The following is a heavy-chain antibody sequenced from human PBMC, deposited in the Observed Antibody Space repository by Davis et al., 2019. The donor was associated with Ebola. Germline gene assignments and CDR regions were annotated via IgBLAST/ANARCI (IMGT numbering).Heavy chain of an antibody. CDR3: ARDSGVYDFWSGYYLSYYYYMDV. CDR1: GYTFTGYY. J-gene: IGHJ6*03. Sequence: ASVKVSCKASGYTFTGYYMHWVRQAPGQGLEWMGWISAYNGNTNYAQKLQGRVTMTTDTSTSTAYMELRSLRSDDTAVYYCARDSGVYDFWSGYYLSYYYYMDVWGKGTTVTVSS. V-gene: IGHV1-18*04. CDR2: ISAYNGNT. D-gene: IGHD3-3*01.